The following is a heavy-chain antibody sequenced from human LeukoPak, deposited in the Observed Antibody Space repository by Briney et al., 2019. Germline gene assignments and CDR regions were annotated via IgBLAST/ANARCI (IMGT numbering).Heavy chain of an antibody. D-gene: IGHD1-26*01. J-gene: IGHJ4*02. CDR3: SKDLGRYRNKYFDY. Sequence: GGSLRLSCAASGFTFNSDAMSWVRQAPEKGLEWVATIRSSGDGTSYADSVQGRLTITSDDSKNTLYLQLNSLRAYATAVDYVSKDLGRYRNKYFDYWGEGTLVTVSS. V-gene: IGHV3-23*01. CDR1: GFTFNSDA. CDR2: IRSSGDGT.